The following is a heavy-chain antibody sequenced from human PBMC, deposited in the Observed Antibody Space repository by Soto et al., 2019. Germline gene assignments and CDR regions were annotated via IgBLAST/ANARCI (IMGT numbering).Heavy chain of an antibody. CDR1: GGTFSSYA. CDR2: IIPIFGTA. V-gene: IGHV1-69*01. D-gene: IGHD6-13*01. Sequence: QVQLVQSGAEVKKPGSSVKVSCKASGGTFSSYAISWVRQAPGQGLEWMGGIIPIFGTANYAQKFQGRVTITADESTSTAYMELSSLRSEDTAVYYCAEGKYSSSRNSAWDYYYYYGMDVWGQGTTVTVSS. J-gene: IGHJ6*02. CDR3: AEGKYSSSRNSAWDYYYYYGMDV.